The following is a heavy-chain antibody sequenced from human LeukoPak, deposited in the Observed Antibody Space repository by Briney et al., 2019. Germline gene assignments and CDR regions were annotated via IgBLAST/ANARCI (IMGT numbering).Heavy chain of an antibody. CDR1: GGSISSYY. CDR2: IYYSGST. Sequence: SETLSLTCTVSGGSISSYYWSWIRQPPGKGLEWIGYIYYSGSTNYNPSLKSRLTISVDTSKNQFSLKLTSVTAADTAVYYCARGGWNKFDYWGQGTLVTVSS. D-gene: IGHD3-22*01. V-gene: IGHV4-59*01. CDR3: ARGGWNKFDY. J-gene: IGHJ4*02.